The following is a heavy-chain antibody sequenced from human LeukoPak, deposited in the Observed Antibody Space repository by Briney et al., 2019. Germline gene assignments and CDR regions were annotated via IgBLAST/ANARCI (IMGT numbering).Heavy chain of an antibody. CDR1: GFTVSSNY. J-gene: IGHJ4*02. CDR2: IYSGGST. CDR3: ARGEFDCSSTSCFYYFDY. Sequence: GGSLRLSCAASGFTVSSNYMSWVRQAPGKGLEWVSVIYSGGSTYYADSMKGRFTISRDNSKNTLYLQMNSLRAEDTAVYYCARGEFDCSSTSCFYYFDYWGQGTLVTVSS. V-gene: IGHV3-53*01. D-gene: IGHD2-2*01.